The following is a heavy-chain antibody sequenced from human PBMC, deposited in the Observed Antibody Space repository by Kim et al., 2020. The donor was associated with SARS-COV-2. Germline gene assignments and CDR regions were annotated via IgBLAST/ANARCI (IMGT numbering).Heavy chain of an antibody. CDR3: ARHRVAVAGTRSPRDY. D-gene: IGHD6-19*01. J-gene: IGHJ4*02. Sequence: SLKSRVTISVDTSKNQFSLKLSSVTAADTAVYYCARHRVAVAGTRSPRDYWGQGTLVTVSS. V-gene: IGHV4-39*01.